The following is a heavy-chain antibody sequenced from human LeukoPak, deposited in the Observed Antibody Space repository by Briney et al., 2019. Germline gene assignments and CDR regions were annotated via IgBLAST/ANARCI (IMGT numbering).Heavy chain of an antibody. D-gene: IGHD3-22*01. CDR2: IYYSGST. Sequence: SETLSLTCAVYGGSISSSSYYWGWIRQPPGKGLEWIGSIYYSGSTYYNPSLKSRVTISVDTSKNQFSLKLSSVTAADTAVYYCARYYYDSSGYYPLYYYYYMDVWGKGTTVTISS. J-gene: IGHJ6*03. CDR3: ARYYYDSSGYYPLYYYYYMDV. V-gene: IGHV4-39*01. CDR1: GGSISSSSYY.